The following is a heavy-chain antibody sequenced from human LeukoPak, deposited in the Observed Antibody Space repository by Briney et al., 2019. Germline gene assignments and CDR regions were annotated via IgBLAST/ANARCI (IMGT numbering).Heavy chain of an antibody. J-gene: IGHJ4*02. CDR1: GFTFSSYA. CDR3: ATTYYYDSSGYYISYYFDY. D-gene: IGHD3-22*01. Sequence: GGSLRLSCAASGFTFSSYAMSWVRQAPGKGLEWVSAISGSGGSTYYADSVKGRFTISRDNSKNTLYLQMNSLRAEDTAVYYCATTYYYDSSGYYISYYFDYWGQGTLVTVSS. CDR2: ISGSGGST. V-gene: IGHV3-23*01.